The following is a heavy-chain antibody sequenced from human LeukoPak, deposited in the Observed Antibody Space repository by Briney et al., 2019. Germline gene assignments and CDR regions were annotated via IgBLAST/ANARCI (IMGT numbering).Heavy chain of an antibody. D-gene: IGHD2-21*02. CDR2: MNPNSGNT. J-gene: IGHJ6*03. V-gene: IGHV1-8*03. CDR1: GYTFTSYD. CDR3: ARVPPLKCGGDCYDDYMDV. Sequence: ASVKVSCKASGYTFTSYDINWVRQATGQGLEWMGWMNPNSGNTGYAQKFQGRVTITRNTSISTAYMELSSLRSEDTAVYYCARVPPLKCGGDCYDDYMDVWGKGTTVTVSS.